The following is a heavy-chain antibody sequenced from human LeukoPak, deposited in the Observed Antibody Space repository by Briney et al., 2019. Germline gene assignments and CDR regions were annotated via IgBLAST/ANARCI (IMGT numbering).Heavy chain of an antibody. D-gene: IGHD6-13*01. CDR2: INYSGST. CDR1: GDSISSSRYY. V-gene: IGHV4-39*07. Sequence: PSQTLSLTCIVSGDSISSSRYYWGWIRQPPGKGLEWIGTINYSGSTYYNPSLKSRVTISVDTSKNHFSLKLSSVTAADTAVYYCAKDRSIAAADYWGQGTLVTVSS. CDR3: AKDRSIAAADY. J-gene: IGHJ4*02.